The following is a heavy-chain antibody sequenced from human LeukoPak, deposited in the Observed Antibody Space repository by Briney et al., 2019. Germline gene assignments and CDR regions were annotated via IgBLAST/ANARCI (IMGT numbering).Heavy chain of an antibody. CDR3: ARGGGLDV. CDR1: GFTFSAYY. Sequence: GGSLRLSCAASGFTFSAYYMSWIRQAPGKGLEWLSYISSSGSTTYYADSVKGRFTISRDNAKNSLYLQMSNLRAEDTAVYFCARGGGLDVWGQGATVTVSS. V-gene: IGHV3-11*01. D-gene: IGHD3-16*01. CDR2: ISSSGSTT. J-gene: IGHJ6*02.